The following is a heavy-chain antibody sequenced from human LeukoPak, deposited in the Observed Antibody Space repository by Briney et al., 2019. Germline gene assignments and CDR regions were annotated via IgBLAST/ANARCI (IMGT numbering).Heavy chain of an antibody. CDR1: GYTLTELS. V-gene: IGHV1-24*01. D-gene: IGHD6-6*01. CDR2: FDPEDGET. Sequence: ASVKVSCKVSGYTLTELSMHWARQAPGKGLEWMGGFDPEDGETIYAQKSQGRVTMTEDTSTDTAYMELSSLRSEDTAVYYCATATSARPRQWAFDIWGQGTMVTVSS. CDR3: ATATSARPRQWAFDI. J-gene: IGHJ3*02.